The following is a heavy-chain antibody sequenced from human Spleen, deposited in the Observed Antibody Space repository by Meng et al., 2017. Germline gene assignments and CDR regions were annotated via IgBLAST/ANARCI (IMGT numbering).Heavy chain of an antibody. V-gene: IGHV4-61*03. CDR3: ARGLGGSTEN. CDR2: LSYTGTT. J-gene: IGHJ4*02. CDR1: DNSVRNGDYY. D-gene: IGHD2-15*01. Sequence: QVQLQESGQGLVRPSETLSLTCTVSDNSVRNGDYYWSWIRQPPGKGLEWIGSLSYTGTTNHNPSLKSRVTMSVDTSKNNLSLKLSSVTAADSAVYYCARGLGGSTENWGQGTLVTVSS.